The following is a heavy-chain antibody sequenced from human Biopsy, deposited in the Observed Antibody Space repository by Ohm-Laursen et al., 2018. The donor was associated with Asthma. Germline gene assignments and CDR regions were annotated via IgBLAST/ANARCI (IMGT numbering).Heavy chain of an antibody. CDR1: GGTFSSYA. V-gene: IGHV1-69*13. D-gene: IGHD7-27*01. J-gene: IGHJ4*02. CDR2: IIPIFGTA. CDR3: ARSSHINWGGYFDY. Sequence: ASVKVPCKASGGTFSSYAISWVRQAPGQGLEWMGGIIPIFGTANYAQKFQGRVTITADESTSTAYMELSSLRSEDTAVYYCARSSHINWGGYFDYWGQGTLVTVSS.